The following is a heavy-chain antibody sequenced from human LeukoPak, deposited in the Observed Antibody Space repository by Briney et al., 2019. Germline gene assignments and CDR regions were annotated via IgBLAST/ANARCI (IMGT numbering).Heavy chain of an antibody. CDR2: ISSSSSYT. CDR1: GIPFRDFY. CDR3: ARDDCSSGGCYSTFDY. D-gene: IGHD2-15*01. Sequence: PGGSLRLSCVVSGIPFRDFYMNWIRQAPGKGLEWVSSISSSSSYTYYADSVKGRFTISRDNAKTSLYLQMNNLRAEDAAVYYCARDDCSSGGCYSTFDYWGQGTLVTVSS. J-gene: IGHJ4*02. V-gene: IGHV3-21*01.